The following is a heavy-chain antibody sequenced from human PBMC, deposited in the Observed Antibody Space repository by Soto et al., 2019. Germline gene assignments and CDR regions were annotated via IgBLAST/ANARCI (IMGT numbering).Heavy chain of an antibody. J-gene: IGHJ4*02. CDR2: ISAYNGNT. V-gene: IGHV1-18*01. Sequence: ASVKVSCKASGYTFTSYGISWVRQAPGQGLEWMGWISAYNGNTNYAQKLQGRVTTTTDTSTSTVYMELRSLRSDDTAVYYCARDYDSSGYSLAGYWGQGTLVTVSS. D-gene: IGHD3-22*01. CDR3: ARDYDSSGYSLAGY. CDR1: GYTFTSYG.